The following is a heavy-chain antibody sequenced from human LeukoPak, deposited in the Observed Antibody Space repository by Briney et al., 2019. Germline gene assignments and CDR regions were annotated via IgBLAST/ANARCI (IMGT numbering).Heavy chain of an antibody. CDR3: ARDFPYYYDSSGYPC. J-gene: IGHJ4*02. Sequence: ASVKVSCKTSGYTFTGYYIHWVRQAPGQGLEWMGLINPNSGGTNYAHKFQGRVTMTRDTSITTAYMELSRLRSDDTAVYYCARDFPYYYDSSGYPCWGQGALVSVSS. CDR2: INPNSGGT. CDR1: GYTFTGYY. V-gene: IGHV1-2*02. D-gene: IGHD3-22*01.